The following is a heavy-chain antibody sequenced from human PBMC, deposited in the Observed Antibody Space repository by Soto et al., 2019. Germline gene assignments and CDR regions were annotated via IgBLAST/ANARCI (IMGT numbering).Heavy chain of an antibody. V-gene: IGHV3-23*01. CDR2: ISGSGDYT. CDR1: GFTFSSYA. J-gene: IGHJ5*02. CDR3: AKDSRSPPQVWFDP. D-gene: IGHD2-15*01. Sequence: EVQLLESGGGLVQPGESLRLSCAASGFTFSSYAMTWVRQAPGKGLEWVSSISGSGDYTYFADSVKGRFTISRDNSKDTLYLQMSSLRVEDTAIYYCAKDSRSPPQVWFDPWGQGTLVTVSS.